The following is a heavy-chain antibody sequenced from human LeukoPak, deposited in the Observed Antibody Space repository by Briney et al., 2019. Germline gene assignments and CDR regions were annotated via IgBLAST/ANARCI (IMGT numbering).Heavy chain of an antibody. CDR3: ARVYSGSYWATFDY. CDR1: GFTFSSYS. Sequence: PGGSLRLSCGASGFTFSSYSMNWVRQAPGKGLEWVSSISSSSSYIYYADSVKGRFTISRDNAKNSLYLQMNSLRAEDTAVYYCARVYSGSYWATFDYWGQGTLVTVSS. D-gene: IGHD1-26*01. CDR2: ISSSSSYI. V-gene: IGHV3-21*01. J-gene: IGHJ4*02.